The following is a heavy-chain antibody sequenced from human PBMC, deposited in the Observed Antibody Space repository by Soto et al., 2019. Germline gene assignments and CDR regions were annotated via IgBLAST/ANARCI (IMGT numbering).Heavy chain of an antibody. V-gene: IGHV1-69*13. Sequence: SVKVSCKASGGTSSSYAISWVRQAPGQGLEWMGGIIPIFGTANYAQKFQGRVTITADESTSTAYMELSSLRSEDTAVYYCARDTGYGLGSYYFDYWGQGTLVTV. J-gene: IGHJ4*02. D-gene: IGHD5-18*01. CDR1: GGTSSSYA. CDR3: ARDTGYGLGSYYFDY. CDR2: IIPIFGTA.